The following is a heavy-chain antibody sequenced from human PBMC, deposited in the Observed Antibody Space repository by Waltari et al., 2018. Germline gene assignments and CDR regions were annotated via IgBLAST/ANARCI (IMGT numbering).Heavy chain of an antibody. V-gene: IGHV1-18*01. D-gene: IGHD2-21*01. J-gene: IGHJ4*02. CDR3: ARPSYCGGDCYHFDY. CDR1: GYTFTSYG. CDR2: ISSYNGNT. Sequence: QVQLVQSGAEVKKPGASVKVSCKASGYTFTSYGISWVRQAPGQGLEWMGWISSYNGNTNYAQKLQGRVTMTTDTSTSTAYMELRSLRSDDTAVYYCARPSYCGGDCYHFDYWGQGTLVTVSS.